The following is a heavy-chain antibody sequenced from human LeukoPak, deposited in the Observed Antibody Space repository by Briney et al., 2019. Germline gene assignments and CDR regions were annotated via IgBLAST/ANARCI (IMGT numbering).Heavy chain of an antibody. D-gene: IGHD3-10*01. Sequence: PGGSLRLSCAASGFLFHNYWMTWVRQAPGKGLEWAANINQDENEKYYLDSVKGRFTISRDNAETSLFLQMTSLRVEDTAIYYCARGLYGSGRRSLMAHWGPGTLVAVSS. V-gene: IGHV3-7*01. CDR3: ARGLYGSGRRSLMAH. CDR2: INQDENEK. CDR1: GFLFHNYW. J-gene: IGHJ4*02.